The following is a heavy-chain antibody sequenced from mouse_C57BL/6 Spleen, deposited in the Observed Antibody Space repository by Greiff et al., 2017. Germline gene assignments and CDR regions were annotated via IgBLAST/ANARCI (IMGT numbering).Heavy chain of an antibody. CDR2: IRSKSNNYAT. CDR3: VRFYDGYHLYAMDY. V-gene: IGHV10-1*01. CDR1: GFSFNTYA. D-gene: IGHD2-3*01. J-gene: IGHJ4*01. Sequence: EVKLVESGGGLVQPKGSLKLSCAASGFSFNTYAMNWVRQAPGKGLEWVARIRSKSNNYATYYADSVKDRFTISRDDSESMLYLQMNNLKTEDTAMYYCVRFYDGYHLYAMDYWGQGTSVTVSS.